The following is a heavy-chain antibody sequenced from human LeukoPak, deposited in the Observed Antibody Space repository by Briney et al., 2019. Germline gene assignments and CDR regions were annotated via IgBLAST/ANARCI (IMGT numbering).Heavy chain of an antibody. CDR1: GLTFNNYA. CDR2: ISGSGGST. CDR3: AKDAYYDSSQDAFDI. D-gene: IGHD3-22*01. Sequence: GGSLRLSCAVSGLTFNNYAMSWVRQAPGKGLEWVSAISGSGGSTYYADSVKGRFTISRDNSKNTLYLQMNSLRAEDTAVYYCAKDAYYDSSQDAFDIWGQGTMVTVSS. V-gene: IGHV3-23*01. J-gene: IGHJ3*02.